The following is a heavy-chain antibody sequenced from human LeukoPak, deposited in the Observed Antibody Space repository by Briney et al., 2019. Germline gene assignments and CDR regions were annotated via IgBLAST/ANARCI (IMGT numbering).Heavy chain of an antibody. J-gene: IGHJ4*02. Sequence: PGGSLRLSCAASGFTFSSYTMNWVRQAPGKGLEWVSSISSSSSYIYYADSVKGRFTISRDNAQNSLYLQMNSLRAEDTAVYYCARDYSGSYIGPVGYWGQGTLVTVSS. CDR2: ISSSSSYI. V-gene: IGHV3-21*01. D-gene: IGHD1-26*01. CDR3: ARDYSGSYIGPVGY. CDR1: GFTFSSYT.